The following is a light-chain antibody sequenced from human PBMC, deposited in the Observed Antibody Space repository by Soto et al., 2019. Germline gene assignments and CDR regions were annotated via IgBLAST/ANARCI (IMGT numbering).Light chain of an antibody. CDR3: QQSYTMPRT. Sequence: DIEMTQSPSSLSASVGDRVTITCRASQSISNYLVWYQQKLGNAPKLMIYGASSLVSGVPSRFSGSGSGTDFTLTISSLQPEDFATYYCQQSYTMPRTFGGGTKVEIK. CDR1: QSISNY. V-gene: IGKV1-39*01. J-gene: IGKJ4*01. CDR2: GAS.